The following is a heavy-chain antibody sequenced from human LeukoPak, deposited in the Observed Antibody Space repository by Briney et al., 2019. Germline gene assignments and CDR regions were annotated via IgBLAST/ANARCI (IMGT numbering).Heavy chain of an antibody. CDR1: GFTFDDYG. D-gene: IGHD1-14*01. Sequence: PWGSLILSCAVSGFTFDDYGLHWVRHPPGRGLEWVAFISGDGLRIYYAESVKGRFTVSRDNSKKSLYLQMNSLTTEDSALYYCVRDLRGGLRNVWGRGTTVTVSS. V-gene: IGHV3-43*02. CDR2: ISGDGLRI. CDR3: VRDLRGGLRNV. J-gene: IGHJ6*02.